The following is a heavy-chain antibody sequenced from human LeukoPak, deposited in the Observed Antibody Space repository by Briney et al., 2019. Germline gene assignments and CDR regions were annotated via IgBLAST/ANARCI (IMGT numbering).Heavy chain of an antibody. J-gene: IGHJ4*02. V-gene: IGHV1-2*02. D-gene: IGHD3-22*01. CDR2: INPNIGDT. CDR3: AREGFYFDTGGSFDY. Sequence: GASVKVSCKASGYTFTDHYLHWVRQAPGQGLEWVGWINPNIGDTNHAQKSQGRVTMTRDTSISTAYMELNRLTSDDTAVYHCAREGFYFDTGGSFDYWGQGTLVTVSS. CDR1: GYTFTDHY.